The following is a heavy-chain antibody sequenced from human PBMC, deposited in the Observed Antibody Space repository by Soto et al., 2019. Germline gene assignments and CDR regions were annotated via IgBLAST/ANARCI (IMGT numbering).Heavy chain of an antibody. J-gene: IGHJ5*02. CDR3: ARGSEAWFDP. CDR2: VYSTEIT. V-gene: IGHV4-59*01. Sequence: SETLSLTCAVYGVSFSCYFWSWIRQPPGKGLEWIGYVYSTEITNYNPSLKSRVAMSIDTSKNQFSLKVRSVTAADTAVYYCARGSEAWFDPWGQGTLVTVSS. CDR1: GVSFSCYF.